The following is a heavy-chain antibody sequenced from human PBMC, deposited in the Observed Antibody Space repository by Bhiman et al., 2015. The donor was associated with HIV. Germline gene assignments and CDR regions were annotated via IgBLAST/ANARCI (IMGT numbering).Heavy chain of an antibody. CDR3: ASGSGSVNLDH. J-gene: IGHJ4*02. Sequence: EVQLVESGGGLIQPGGSLRLSCAASGFTVSSNYMSWVRQAPGKGLEWLSYISSSSSTIYYADSVKGRFTISRDNAKNSLYLQMNSLRAEDTAVYYCASGSGSVNLDHWGQGTLVTVSS. CDR1: GFTVSSNY. CDR2: ISSSSSTI. D-gene: IGHD3-10*01. V-gene: IGHV3-48*01.